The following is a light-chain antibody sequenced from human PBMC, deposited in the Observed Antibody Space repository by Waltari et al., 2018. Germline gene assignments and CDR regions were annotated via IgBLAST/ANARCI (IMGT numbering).Light chain of an antibody. CDR2: GAS. CDR1: QSISGTY. V-gene: IGKV3-20*01. CDR3: QQYGGSPPYT. Sequence: EIVVTQSPDTLSLSPGERATLSCRASQSISGTYLAWYQQKPGQAPRRLIYGASSRATGIPDRFRGSGSATDFTLTISRLEPEDFAFYYCQQYGGSPPYTFGQGTKLEIK. J-gene: IGKJ2*01.